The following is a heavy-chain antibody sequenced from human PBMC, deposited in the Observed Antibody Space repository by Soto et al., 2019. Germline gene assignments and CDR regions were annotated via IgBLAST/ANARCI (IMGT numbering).Heavy chain of an antibody. J-gene: IGHJ3*01. Sequence: EVQVSESGGGLVRPGGSLRLSCAASGFIFSNYAMNWVRQAPGKGLEWVSVIGGRGGSAYYADSVQGRFTISRDNSTNTLSLQMSSLTADDTAIYYCVREGRGSFDFWGRGTMVTVSS. D-gene: IGHD5-12*01. CDR1: GFIFSNYA. CDR2: IGGRGGSA. CDR3: VREGRGSFDF. V-gene: IGHV3-23*01.